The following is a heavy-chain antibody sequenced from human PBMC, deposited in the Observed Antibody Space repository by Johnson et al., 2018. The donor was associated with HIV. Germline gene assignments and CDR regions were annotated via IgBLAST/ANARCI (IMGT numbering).Heavy chain of an antibody. V-gene: IGHV3-33*06. CDR2: IWYDGSNK. CDR1: GFTFSSYG. Sequence: QEQLVESGGGVVQPGGSLRLSCAASGFTFSSYGMHWVRQAPGKGLEWVAVIWYDGSNKYYADSVKGRFTISRDNSKNTLYLQINSLRAEDTAVYYCAKDEMAGQWLVLAFDIWGQGTMVTVSS. J-gene: IGHJ3*02. D-gene: IGHD6-19*01. CDR3: AKDEMAGQWLVLAFDI.